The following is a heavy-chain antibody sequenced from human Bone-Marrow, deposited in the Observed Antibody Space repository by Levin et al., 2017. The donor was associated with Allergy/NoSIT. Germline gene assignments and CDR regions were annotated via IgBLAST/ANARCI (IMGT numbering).Heavy chain of an antibody. CDR1: GFTFKDSG. V-gene: IGHV3-33*06. CDR3: AKDWCTTGHSGWYFDV. CDR2: IFYDGSEK. D-gene: IGHD2-8*02. J-gene: IGHJ2*01. Sequence: GGSLRLSCAASGFTFKDSGIHWVRQTPGKGLEWVALIFYDGSEKYYADSVKGRFTTSRDNSINMAYLQMSSLKVEDTAIYFCAKDWCTTGHSGWYFDVWGRGTLVTVSS.